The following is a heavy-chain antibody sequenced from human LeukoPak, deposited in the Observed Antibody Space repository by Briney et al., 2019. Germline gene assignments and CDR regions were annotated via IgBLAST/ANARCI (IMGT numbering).Heavy chain of an antibody. J-gene: IGHJ4*02. CDR2: ISAGGDT. V-gene: IGHV3-23*01. Sequence: PGGSLRLSCAASGFTFSSYGMSWVRQAPGKGLEWVSTISAGGDTYYADSVKGRFTISRDNSKNTVYLQMNSLRAEDTAVYYCARGLGYCSGGSCYPTVAVAYWGLGTLVTVSS. CDR3: ARGLGYCSGGSCYPTVAVAY. D-gene: IGHD2-15*01. CDR1: GFTFSSYG.